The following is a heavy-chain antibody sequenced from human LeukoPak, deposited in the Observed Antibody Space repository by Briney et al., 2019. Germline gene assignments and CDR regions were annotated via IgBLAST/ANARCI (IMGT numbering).Heavy chain of an antibody. V-gene: IGHV1-58*02. CDR2: IVVGSGNT. Sequence: SVKVSCKASGFTFTSSAMQWGRQARGQRLEWRGWIVVGSGNTNYAQKFQERVTITRDMSTSTAYMELSSLRSEDTAVYYCAAATGYDYGGNWAPYWGQGTLVTVSS. J-gene: IGHJ4*02. CDR1: GFTFTSSA. D-gene: IGHD4-23*01. CDR3: AAATGYDYGGNWAPY.